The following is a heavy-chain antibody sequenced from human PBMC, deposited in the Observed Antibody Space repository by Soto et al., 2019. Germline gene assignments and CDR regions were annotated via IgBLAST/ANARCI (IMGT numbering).Heavy chain of an antibody. Sequence: SDTLSLTCTVSGVSVSSGSYYWSLTRQPPGKGLEWIGYIYYSGSTNYNPSLKSRVTISVDTSKNQFSLKLSSVTAADTAVYYCARALRQMVYAYYWGQGTLVTVSS. CDR1: GVSVSSGSYY. D-gene: IGHD2-8*01. CDR3: ARALRQMVYAYY. V-gene: IGHV4-61*01. CDR2: IYYSGST. J-gene: IGHJ4*02.